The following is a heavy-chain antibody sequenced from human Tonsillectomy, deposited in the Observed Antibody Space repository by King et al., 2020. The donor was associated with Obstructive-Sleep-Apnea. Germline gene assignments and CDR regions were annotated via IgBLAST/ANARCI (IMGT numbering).Heavy chain of an antibody. Sequence: QLQESGPGLVKPSESLSLTCTVSGCAIISYYGSWIRQGPGKGLKGMVYINIRGGTNDKASLTSRVTISADTSKNQFSLKMCSVTAAATAVYYCARGGDGYNYFDYWGQGTLVTVS. V-gene: IGHV4-59*01. CDR1: GCAIISYY. D-gene: IGHD5-24*01. J-gene: IGHJ4*02. CDR3: ARGGDGYNYFDY. CDR2: INIRGGT.